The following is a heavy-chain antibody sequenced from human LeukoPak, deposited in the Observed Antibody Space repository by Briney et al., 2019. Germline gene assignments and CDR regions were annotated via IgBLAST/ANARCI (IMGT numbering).Heavy chain of an antibody. CDR3: AKDEGYDSSGSTFDY. Sequence: PGGSLRLSCAASGFTFSSYSMNWVRQAPGKGLEWVSSISSSSSYIYYADSVKGRFTISRDNSKNTLYLQMNSLRAEDTAVYYCAKDEGYDSSGSTFDYWGQGTLVTVSS. J-gene: IGHJ4*02. V-gene: IGHV3-21*04. CDR1: GFTFSSYS. D-gene: IGHD3-22*01. CDR2: ISSSSSYI.